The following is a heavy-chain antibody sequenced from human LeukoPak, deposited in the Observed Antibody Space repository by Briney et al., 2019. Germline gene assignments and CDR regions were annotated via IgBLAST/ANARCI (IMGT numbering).Heavy chain of an antibody. Sequence: ASVKVSCKASGYTFTGYYMHGVRQAPGQGLEWMGRINPNSGGTNYAQKFQGRVTMTRDTSISTAYMELSRLRSDDTAVYYCARDLSRDGYNYGYWGQGTLVTVSS. CDR1: GYTFTGYY. J-gene: IGHJ4*02. V-gene: IGHV1-2*06. CDR3: ARDLSRDGYNYGY. D-gene: IGHD5-24*01. CDR2: INPNSGGT.